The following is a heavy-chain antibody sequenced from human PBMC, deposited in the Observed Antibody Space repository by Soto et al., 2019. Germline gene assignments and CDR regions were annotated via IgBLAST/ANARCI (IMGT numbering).Heavy chain of an antibody. CDR3: ASSPRGYCSSTSCRELGNYYGMDV. Sequence: GESLKISCKGSGYSFTSYWISRVRQMPGKVLEWMGRIDPSDSYTNYSPSFQGHVTISADKSISTAYLQWSSLKASDTAMYYCASSPRGYCSSTSCRELGNYYGMDVWGQGTTVTVSS. V-gene: IGHV5-10-1*01. J-gene: IGHJ6*02. CDR1: GYSFTSYW. D-gene: IGHD2-2*01. CDR2: IDPSDSYT.